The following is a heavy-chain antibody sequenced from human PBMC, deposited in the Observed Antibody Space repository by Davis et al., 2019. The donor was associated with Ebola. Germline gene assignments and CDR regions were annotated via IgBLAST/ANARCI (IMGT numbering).Heavy chain of an antibody. J-gene: IGHJ5*01. CDR1: GYSFTRYA. D-gene: IGHD6-6*01. V-gene: IGHV1-18*01. CDR2: IAAYNYNT. CDR3: ARHSLPGYRLAARPVWFDS. Sequence: AASVKVSCKASGYSFTRYAITWVRQAPGQGLEWMGWIAAYNYNTIYAQKFQGRVTMTIDIPTTSATLELRSLTSDDTAVYYCARHSLPGYRLAARPVWFDSWGQGTLVTVSS.